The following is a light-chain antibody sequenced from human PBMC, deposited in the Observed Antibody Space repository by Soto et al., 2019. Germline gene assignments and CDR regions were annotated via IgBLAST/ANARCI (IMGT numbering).Light chain of an antibody. CDR2: GAS. Sequence: EVVLTQSPGTLSLSPGERATLSCRASQSVSFTHVAWYQQTPGQAPRLLISGASNRSTGIPDRFAGSGSGTDLTLTISRLEPEEFAVYYCQQYGRSPTTVGPGTKVEIK. CDR1: QSVSFTH. J-gene: IGKJ3*01. V-gene: IGKV3-20*01. CDR3: QQYGRSPTT.